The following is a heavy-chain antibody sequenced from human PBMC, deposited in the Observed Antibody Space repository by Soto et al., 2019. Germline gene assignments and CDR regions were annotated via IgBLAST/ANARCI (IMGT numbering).Heavy chain of an antibody. J-gene: IGHJ4*02. CDR1: GGSLSSYY. Sequence: SETLSLTCTVSGGSLSSYYWSWIRQPPGKGLEWIGYIYYSGSTNYNPSLKSRVTISVDTSKNQFSLKLSSVTAADTAVYYCARLTYYYDSSGHFYFDYWGQGTLVPVSS. CDR2: IYYSGST. V-gene: IGHV4-59*08. CDR3: ARLTYYYDSSGHFYFDY. D-gene: IGHD3-22*01.